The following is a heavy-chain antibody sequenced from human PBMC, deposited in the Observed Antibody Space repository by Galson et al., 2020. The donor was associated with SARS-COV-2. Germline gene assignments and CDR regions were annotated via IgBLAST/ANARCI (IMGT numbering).Heavy chain of an antibody. Sequence: SETLTLTCTVSGASISGSSFYWVWNPQPQGKGLDWIARHYYSGSTYYSPSLTSRVTISVDTPKKQFSLKLSSVTAADTAVYYCARLQRYCSGGRCHSDVDYWGQGTLVTVSS. CDR2: HYYSGST. V-gene: IGHV4-39*01. CDR1: GASISGSSFY. CDR3: ARLQRYCSGGRCHSDVDY. J-gene: IGHJ4*02. D-gene: IGHD2-15*01.